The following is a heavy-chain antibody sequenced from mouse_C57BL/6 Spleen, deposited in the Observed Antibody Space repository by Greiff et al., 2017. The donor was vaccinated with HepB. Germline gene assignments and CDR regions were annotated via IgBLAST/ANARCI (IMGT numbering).Heavy chain of an antibody. CDR2: INYDGSST. D-gene: IGHD3-2*02. J-gene: IGHJ2*01. V-gene: IGHV5-16*01. CDR3: ARESSGLYFDY. Sequence: DVKLVESEGGLVQPGSSMKLSCTASGFTFSDYYMAWVRQVPEKGLEWVANINYDGSSTYYLDSLKSRFIISRDNAKNILYLQMSSLKSEDTATYYCARESSGLYFDYWGQGTTLTVSS. CDR1: GFTFSDYY.